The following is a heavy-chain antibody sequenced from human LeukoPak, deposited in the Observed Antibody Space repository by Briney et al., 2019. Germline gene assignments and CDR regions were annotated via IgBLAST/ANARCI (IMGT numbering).Heavy chain of an antibody. CDR1: GFSFSTYS. CDR2: LSESSTNI. D-gene: IGHD5-12*01. CDR3: ARVQKSRKSVASAVDC. Sequence: GGSLRLSCAASGFSFSTYSMNWVRQAPGKGLEWVSFLSESSTNIYYADSVKGRFTISRDNAKNSLYLQMNSLRAEDTAVYYCARVQKSRKSVASAVDCWGQGTVVIVSS. J-gene: IGHJ4*02. V-gene: IGHV3-48*01.